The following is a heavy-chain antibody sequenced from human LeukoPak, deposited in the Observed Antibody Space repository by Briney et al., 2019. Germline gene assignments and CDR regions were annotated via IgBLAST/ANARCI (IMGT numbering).Heavy chain of an antibody. CDR2: IYYSGST. V-gene: IGHV4-39*01. CDR1: GGSISSSSYY. CDR3: ASTETGIVGATVYFDY. D-gene: IGHD1-26*01. J-gene: IGHJ4*02. Sequence: SETLSLTCTVSGGSISSSSYYWGWIRQPPGKGLEWIGSIYYSGSTYHNPSLKSRVTISVDTSKNQFSLKLSSVTAADTAVYYCASTETGIVGATVYFDYWGQGTLVTVSS.